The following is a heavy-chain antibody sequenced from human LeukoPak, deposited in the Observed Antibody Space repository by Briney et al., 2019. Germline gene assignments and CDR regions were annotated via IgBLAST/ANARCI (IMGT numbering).Heavy chain of an antibody. Sequence: SETLSPTCAVYGGSFSGYYWSWIRQPPGKGLEWIGEINHSGSTNYNPSLKSRVTIPVDTSKNQFSLKLSSVTAADTAVYYCARTPPYCSGGSCYGYYYYGMDVWGQGTTVTVSS. CDR1: GGSFSGYY. CDR3: ARTPPYCSGGSCYGYYYYGMDV. CDR2: INHSGST. V-gene: IGHV4-34*01. D-gene: IGHD2-15*01. J-gene: IGHJ6*02.